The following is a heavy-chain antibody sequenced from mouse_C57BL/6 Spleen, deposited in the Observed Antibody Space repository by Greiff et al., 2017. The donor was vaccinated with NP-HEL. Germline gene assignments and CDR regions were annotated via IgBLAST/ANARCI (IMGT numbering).Heavy chain of an antibody. Sequence: EVQLQQSGAELVRPGASVKLSCTASGFTFTDDYMHWVKQRPEQGLEWIGWIDPENGDTEYASKFQGKATITADTSSNTAYLQLSSLTSEDTAVYYCTTIATNVWGTGTTVTVSS. CDR1: GFTFTDDY. CDR3: TTIATNV. J-gene: IGHJ1*03. CDR2: IDPENGDT. V-gene: IGHV14-4*01. D-gene: IGHD1-1*01.